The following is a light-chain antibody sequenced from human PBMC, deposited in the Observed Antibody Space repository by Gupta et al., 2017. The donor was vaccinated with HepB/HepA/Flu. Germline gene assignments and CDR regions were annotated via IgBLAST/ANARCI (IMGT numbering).Light chain of an antibody. CDR3: QHYNTIWGT. Sequence: DIQMTQSPSTLSASVGDRVTITCRASPSITNLLAWYQQKPERAPKILIYMASTLESGVPLRFSGSGSGTEFTLTISSLHPDDFATYYFQHYNTIWGTFGQGTKVEVK. CDR1: PSITNL. V-gene: IGKV1-5*03. CDR2: MAS. J-gene: IGKJ1*01.